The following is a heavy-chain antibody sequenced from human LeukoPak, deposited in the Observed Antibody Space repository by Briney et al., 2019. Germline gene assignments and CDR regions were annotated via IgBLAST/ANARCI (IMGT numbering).Heavy chain of an antibody. Sequence: GSLRLSCAASGFTVSSNYTSWVRQAPGKGLEWVSVIYSGGSTYYADSVKGRFTISRDNSKNTLYLQMNSLRAEDTAVYYCARPPYYYDSSGYYLGYWGQGTLVTVSS. D-gene: IGHD3-22*01. CDR1: GFTVSSNY. J-gene: IGHJ4*02. CDR2: IYSGGST. V-gene: IGHV3-53*01. CDR3: ARPPYYYDSSGYYLGY.